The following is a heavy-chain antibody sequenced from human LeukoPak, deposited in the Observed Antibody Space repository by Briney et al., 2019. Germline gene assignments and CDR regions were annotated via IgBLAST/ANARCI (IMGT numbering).Heavy chain of an antibody. CDR1: GYTFTSYY. CDR2: INPSGGST. J-gene: IGHJ4*02. V-gene: IGHV1-46*01. D-gene: IGHD3-22*01. CDR3: ARERSGYYYDSSGNPPSY. Sequence: ASVKVSCKASGYTFTSYYMHWVRQAPGQGLERMGIINPSGGSTSYAQKFQGRVTMTRDTSTSTVYMELSSLRSEDTAVYYCARERSGYYYDSSGNPPSYWGQGTLVTVSS.